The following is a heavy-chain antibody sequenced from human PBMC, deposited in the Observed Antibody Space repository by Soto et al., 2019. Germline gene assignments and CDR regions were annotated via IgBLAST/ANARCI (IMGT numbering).Heavy chain of an antibody. V-gene: IGHV4-31*03. CDR2: NYYSGST. CDR1: GGSISSGGYY. J-gene: IGHJ6*03. D-gene: IGHD2-15*01. Sequence: QVQLQESGPGLVKPSQTLSLTCTVSGGSISSGGYYWSWIRQHPGKGLEWIGYNYYSGSTYYNPSLKSRVTKSVDTSKNQFSLRLSSVTAADTAVYYCAGAQVGYCSGGNCYDMDVWCKGTTLTVSS. CDR3: AGAQVGYCSGGNCYDMDV.